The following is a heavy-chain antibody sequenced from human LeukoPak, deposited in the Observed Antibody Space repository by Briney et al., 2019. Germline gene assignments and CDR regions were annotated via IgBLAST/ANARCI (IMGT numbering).Heavy chain of an antibody. D-gene: IGHD3-22*01. Sequence: SETLSLTCTVSGGSITNVSYYWGWIRQSPGKGLDWIGSIYYSGSSYYKPSLQSRVTISVDTSKNEFSLRLRSVTAADTAVYYCARALYDSSPGGAFDICGQGTMVTVSS. J-gene: IGHJ3*02. CDR1: GGSITNVSYY. CDR2: IYYSGSS. CDR3: ARALYDSSPGGAFDI. V-gene: IGHV4-39*07.